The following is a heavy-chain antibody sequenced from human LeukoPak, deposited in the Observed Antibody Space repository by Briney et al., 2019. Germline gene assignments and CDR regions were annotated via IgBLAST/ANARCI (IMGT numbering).Heavy chain of an antibody. V-gene: IGHV3-21*01. D-gene: IGHD6-13*01. CDR3: ARGPHSNSWSNWFDP. CDR2: ISSSSSYI. Sequence: PGGSLRLSCAASGFTFSSYSTNWVRQAPGKGLELVSSISSSSSYIYYADSVKGRFTISRDNAKNSLYLQMNSLRAEDTAVYYCARGPHSNSWSNWFDPWGQGTLVTVSS. J-gene: IGHJ5*02. CDR1: GFTFSSYS.